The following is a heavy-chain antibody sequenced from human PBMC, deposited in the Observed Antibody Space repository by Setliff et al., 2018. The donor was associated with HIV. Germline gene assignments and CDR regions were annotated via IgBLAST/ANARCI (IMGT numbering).Heavy chain of an antibody. V-gene: IGHV4-39*01. CDR2: INHSGNT. D-gene: IGHD5-12*01. J-gene: IGHJ3*02. Sequence: PSETLSLTCSVSGGSISLSSYYWGWIRQSPGKGLEWIAGINHSGNTYHSPSLKTRVNISVDTSKKQFSLNLSSVTAADTGVYYCARLFQWMSFSFDIWGQGTMVTVSS. CDR3: ARLFQWMSFSFDI. CDR1: GGSISLSSYY.